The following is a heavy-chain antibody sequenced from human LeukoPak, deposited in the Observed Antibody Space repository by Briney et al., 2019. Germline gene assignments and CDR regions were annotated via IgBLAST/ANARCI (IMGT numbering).Heavy chain of an antibody. CDR2: ISSSSSYI. V-gene: IGHV3-21*01. J-gene: IGHJ5*02. Sequence: GGSLRLSCAASGFTFSSYSMNWVRQAPGKGLEWVSSISSSSSYIYYADSVKGRFTISRDNAKNSLYLQMNSLRAEDTAVYYCARDLTTAMVTSHWFDPWGQGTLVTVSS. CDR1: GFTFSSYS. D-gene: IGHD5-18*01. CDR3: ARDLTTAMVTSHWFDP.